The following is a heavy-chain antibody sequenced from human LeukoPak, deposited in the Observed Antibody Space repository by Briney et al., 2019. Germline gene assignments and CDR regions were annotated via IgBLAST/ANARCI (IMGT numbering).Heavy chain of an antibody. D-gene: IGHD3-3*01. CDR2: ISSSSYI. Sequence: GGSLRLSCAASGFTFSSYSMNWVRQAPGKGLEWVSSISSSSYIYYADSVKGRFTISRDNAKNSLYLQMNSLRAEDTAVYYCARAXXRXXYDFLRGLNWFXXWGQGTLVTXSS. CDR3: ARAXXRXXYDFLRGLNWFXX. J-gene: IGHJ5*02. CDR1: GFTFSSYS. V-gene: IGHV3-21*01.